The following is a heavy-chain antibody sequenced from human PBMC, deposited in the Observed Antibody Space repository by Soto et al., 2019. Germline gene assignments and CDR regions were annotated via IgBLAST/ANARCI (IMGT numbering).Heavy chain of an antibody. CDR2: IWYDGSYK. V-gene: IGHV3-30*02. CDR1: GFSFNNHG. CDR3: AKDRSRYFDWSKRFDY. D-gene: IGHD3-9*01. Sequence: GGSLRLSCAASGFSFNNHGMHWVRQAPGKGLEWVAVIWYDGSYKYYADSVKGRFTISRDNSKNTLYLQMNSLRAEDTAVYYCAKDRSRYFDWSKRFDYWGQGTLVTVSS. J-gene: IGHJ4*02.